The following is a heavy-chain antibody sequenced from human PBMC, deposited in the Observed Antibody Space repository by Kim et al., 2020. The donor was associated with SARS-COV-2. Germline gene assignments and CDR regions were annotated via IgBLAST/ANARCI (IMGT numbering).Heavy chain of an antibody. CDR3: ARDPNEVVAGFGGYDY. CDR1: GGSFSGYY. CDR2: INHSGST. J-gene: IGHJ4*02. Sequence: SETLSLTCAVYGGSFSGYYWSWIRQPPGKGLEWIGEINHSGSTNYNPSLKSRVTISVDTSKNQFSLKLSSVTAADTAVYYCARDPNEVVAGFGGYDYWGQGTLVTVSS. V-gene: IGHV4-34*01. D-gene: IGHD2-15*01.